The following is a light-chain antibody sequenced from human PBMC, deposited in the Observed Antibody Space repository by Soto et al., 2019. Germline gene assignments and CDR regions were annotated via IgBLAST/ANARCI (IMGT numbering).Light chain of an antibody. J-gene: IGLJ2*01. CDR2: EVV. V-gene: IGLV2-23*02. CDR3: CSYAGSSMFV. CDR1: SSDVGPYNL. Sequence: QSALTQPASVSGSPGQSITISCTGSSSDVGPYNLVSWYQHHPGKAPKLMISEVVKRPSGVSNRFSGSKSGNTASLTISGLQAEDEADYYCCSYAGSSMFVFGGGTTLTV.